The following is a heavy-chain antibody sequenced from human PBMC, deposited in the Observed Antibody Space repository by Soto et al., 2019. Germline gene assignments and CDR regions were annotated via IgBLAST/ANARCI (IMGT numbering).Heavy chain of an antibody. J-gene: IGHJ4*02. D-gene: IGHD7-27*01. V-gene: IGHV4-59*11. CDR2: IYYNGTT. Sequence: QVQLQESGPGLVKPSETLSLTCSVSGGSISNHYWSWIRQPPGKGLEWIGYIYYNGTTNYNPSLKSPVTMSVDTSRNQISLTLTTVTAAYSDVYYCTRSNCYSEDWGQGTLVTVPS. CDR1: GGSISNHY. CDR3: TRSNCYSED.